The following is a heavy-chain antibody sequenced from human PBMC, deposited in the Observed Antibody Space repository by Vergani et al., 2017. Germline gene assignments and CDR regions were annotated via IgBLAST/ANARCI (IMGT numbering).Heavy chain of an antibody. Sequence: QITLKESGPTLVKPTQTLTLTCTFSGFSLSTSGVGVGWIRQPPGKALEWLALIYWDDDKRYSPSLKSRLTITKDTSKNQVVLTMTNMDPVDTATYYCAHSELPENIVLTKTPGPYYYYGMDVWGQGTTVTVSS. V-gene: IGHV2-5*02. CDR1: GFSLSTSGVG. J-gene: IGHJ6*02. D-gene: IGHD2-8*01. CDR2: IYWDDDK. CDR3: AHSELPENIVLTKTPGPYYYYGMDV.